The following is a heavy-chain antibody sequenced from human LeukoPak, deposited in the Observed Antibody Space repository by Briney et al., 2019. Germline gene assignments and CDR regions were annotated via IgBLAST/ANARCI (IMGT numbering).Heavy chain of an antibody. V-gene: IGHV4-61*08. Sequence: SQTLSLTCTVSGGSISSGGYYWSWIRQPPGKGLEWIGYIYYSGSTNYNPSLKSRVTISVDTSKNQFSLKLSSVTAADTAVYYCARPLEATVTVPFDYWGQGILVTVSS. J-gene: IGHJ4*02. CDR2: IYYSGST. CDR3: ARPLEATVTVPFDY. CDR1: GGSISSGGYY. D-gene: IGHD4-17*01.